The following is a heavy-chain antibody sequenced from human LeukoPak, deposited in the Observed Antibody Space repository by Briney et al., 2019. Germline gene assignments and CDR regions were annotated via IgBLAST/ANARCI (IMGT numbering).Heavy chain of an antibody. CDR2: ISSSSSYI. J-gene: IGHJ5*02. Sequence: KAGGSLRLSCAASGFTFSSYSMNWVRQAPGKGLEWVSSISSSSSYIYYADSVKGRFTISRDNAKNSLYPQMNSLRAEDTAVYYCARAPGGYCSSTSCYVWFDPWGQGTLVTVSS. CDR3: ARAPGGYCSSTSCYVWFDP. V-gene: IGHV3-21*01. D-gene: IGHD2-2*01. CDR1: GFTFSSYS.